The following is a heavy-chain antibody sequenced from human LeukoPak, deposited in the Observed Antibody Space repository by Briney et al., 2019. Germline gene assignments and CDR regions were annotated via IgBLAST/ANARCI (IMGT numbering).Heavy chain of an antibody. Sequence: PSETLSLTCAVYGGSFSGYYWSWIRQPPGKGLEWIGEINHSGSTNYNPSLKSRVTISVDTSKNQFSLKLSSVTAADTAVYYCARLADSGSYGVSGHFDYWGQGTLVTVSS. D-gene: IGHD1-26*01. V-gene: IGHV4-34*01. CDR3: ARLADSGSYGVSGHFDY. CDR2: INHSGST. CDR1: GGSFSGYY. J-gene: IGHJ4*02.